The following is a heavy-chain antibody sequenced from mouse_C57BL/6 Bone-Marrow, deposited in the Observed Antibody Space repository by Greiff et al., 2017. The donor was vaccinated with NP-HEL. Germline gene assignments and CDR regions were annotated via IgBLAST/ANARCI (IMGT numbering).Heavy chain of an antibody. CDR2: INPSSGYT. CDR1: GYTFTSYW. J-gene: IGHJ2*01. D-gene: IGHD1-1*01. Sequence: QVQLQQSGAELAKPGASVKLSCKASGYTFTSYWMHWVKQRPGQGLEWIGYINPSSGYTKYNQKFKDKATLTVDKSSSTAYMQLSSLTSEDSAVYYCARFGYGSSDVGFDYWGQGTTLTVSA. CDR3: ARFGYGSSDVGFDY. V-gene: IGHV1-7*01.